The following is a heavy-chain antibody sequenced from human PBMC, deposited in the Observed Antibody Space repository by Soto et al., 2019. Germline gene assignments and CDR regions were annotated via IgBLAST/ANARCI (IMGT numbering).Heavy chain of an antibody. CDR1: GFTFDDYA. J-gene: IGHJ6*02. V-gene: IGHV3-9*01. D-gene: IGHD3-22*01. CDR2: LRWNSGTF. Sequence: AGGSLRLSCAASGFTFDDYAMHWVRQAPGKGMEWVSGLRWNSGTFGYADSVKGRFTISRDNAKNSLYLQMNSLREEDTALYYCAKDLSPYYYDNSGSLRTYYYYAMDVWGQGTTVTVSS. CDR3: AKDLSPYYYDNSGSLRTYYYYAMDV.